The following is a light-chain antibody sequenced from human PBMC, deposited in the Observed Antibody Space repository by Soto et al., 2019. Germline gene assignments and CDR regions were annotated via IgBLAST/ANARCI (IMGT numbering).Light chain of an antibody. V-gene: IGLV2-14*01. CDR1: SSDVGGYNY. CDR2: DVI. CDR3: SSYTSSSTLYVV. J-gene: IGLJ2*01. Sequence: QSALTQPASVSGSPGQSITISCTGTSSDVGGYNYVSWYQQHPGKAPKPMIYDVINRPSGVSNRFSGSKSGNTASLTISGLQAEDEADYYCSSYTSSSTLYVVFGGGTKVTVL.